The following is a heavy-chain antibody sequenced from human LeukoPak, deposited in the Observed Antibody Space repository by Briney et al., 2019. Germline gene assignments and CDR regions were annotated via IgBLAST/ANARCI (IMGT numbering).Heavy chain of an antibody. J-gene: IGHJ2*01. CDR1: GFTFGTYG. CDR3: ARELVSLGTGYFDL. D-gene: IGHD7-27*01. Sequence: PGGSLRLSCEASGFTFGTYGMTWVRQAPGKGLEWVSGITGSSTWTYYADSVKGRFTISRDNSKNTLQLQMHSLRAEDTAIYYCARELVSLGTGYFDLWGRGTLVTVPS. V-gene: IGHV3-23*01. CDR2: ITGSSTWT.